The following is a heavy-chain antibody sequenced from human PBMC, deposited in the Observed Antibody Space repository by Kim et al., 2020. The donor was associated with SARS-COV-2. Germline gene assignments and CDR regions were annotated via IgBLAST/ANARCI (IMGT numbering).Heavy chain of an antibody. CDR1: GYSFTSYW. CDR2: IDPSDSYT. Sequence: GESLKISCKGSGYSFTSYWISWVRQMPGKGLEWMGRIDPSDSYTNYSPSFQGHVTISADKSISTAYLQWSSLKASDTAMYYCARCPRGGYYGSGSYLNFDYWGKGTLVTVSS. V-gene: IGHV5-10-1*01. CDR3: ARCPRGGYYGSGSYLNFDY. D-gene: IGHD3-10*01. J-gene: IGHJ4*02.